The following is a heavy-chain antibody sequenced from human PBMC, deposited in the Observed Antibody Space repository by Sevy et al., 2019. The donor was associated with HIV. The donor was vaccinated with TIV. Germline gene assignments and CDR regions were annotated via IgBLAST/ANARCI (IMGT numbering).Heavy chain of an antibody. D-gene: IGHD6-13*01. V-gene: IGHV3-72*01. CDR1: GFTFSDHY. Sequence: GGSLRRSCAASGFTFSDHYMEWVRQAPGKGLEWVGRIRNKADSYTTEYAASVKGRFTMSRVDFKNSLYLLMNSLKTDDTAVYYCATHAGIAAAGRVFDYWGQGTLLTVSS. CDR2: IRNKADSYTT. J-gene: IGHJ4*02. CDR3: ATHAGIAAAGRVFDY.